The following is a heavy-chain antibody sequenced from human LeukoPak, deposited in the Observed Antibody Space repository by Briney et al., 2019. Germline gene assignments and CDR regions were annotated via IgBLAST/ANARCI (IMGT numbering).Heavy chain of an antibody. CDR3: ARDFTGSRGDYGD. Sequence: SVKVSCKASGGTFSSYAISWVRQAPGQGLEWMGGIIPIFGTANYAQKFQGRVTITADESTSTAYMELSSLRSEDTAVYYCARDFTGSRGDYGDWGQGTLVTVSS. CDR2: IIPIFGTA. J-gene: IGHJ4*02. CDR1: GGTFSSYA. D-gene: IGHD4-17*01. V-gene: IGHV1-69*13.